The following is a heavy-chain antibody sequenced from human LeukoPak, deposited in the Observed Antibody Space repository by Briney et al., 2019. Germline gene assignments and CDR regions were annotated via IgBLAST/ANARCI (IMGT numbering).Heavy chain of an antibody. CDR3: ARNPLDTYYYMDV. V-gene: IGHV3-48*01. Sequence: GGSLRLSCAASGFTFSSYSMNWVRQAPGKGLEWVSYISSSSSTIYYADSVKGRFTISRDNAKNPLYLQMNSLRAEDTAVYYCARNPLDTYYYMDVWGKGTTVTVSS. J-gene: IGHJ6*03. D-gene: IGHD5-18*01. CDR1: GFTFSSYS. CDR2: ISSSSSTI.